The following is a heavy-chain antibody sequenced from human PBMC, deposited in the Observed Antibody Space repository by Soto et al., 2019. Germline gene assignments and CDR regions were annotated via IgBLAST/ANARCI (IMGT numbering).Heavy chain of an antibody. CDR3: ACRTWCMDV. V-gene: IGHV4-4*02. CDR1: SGSITSSNW. Sequence: QVQLQESGPGLVKPSGTLSLTCAVSSGSITSSNWWSWVRQPPGRGLDWIGGIFHNGNTYYNPSLKRRVSMSVDTSNNQFSLDLGSGTGPDTAVYYCACRTWCMDVWGRGTTVPVSS. CDR2: IFHNGNT. J-gene: IGHJ6*02. D-gene: IGHD2-8*01.